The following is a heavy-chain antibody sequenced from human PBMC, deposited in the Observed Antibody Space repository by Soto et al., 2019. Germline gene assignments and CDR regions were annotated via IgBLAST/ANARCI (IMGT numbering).Heavy chain of an antibody. V-gene: IGHV4-59*12. CDR2: IYYSGST. CDR1: GGSISTYY. CDR3: AREGATMVRGVIITPYYYYGMDV. Sequence: SETLSLTCTVSGGSISTYYWSWIRQPPGKGLEWIGYIYYSGSTSYNPSLKSRVTISVDTSKNQFSLKLSSVTAADTAVYYCAREGATMVRGVIITPYYYYGMDVWGQGTTVTVSS. J-gene: IGHJ6*02. D-gene: IGHD3-10*01.